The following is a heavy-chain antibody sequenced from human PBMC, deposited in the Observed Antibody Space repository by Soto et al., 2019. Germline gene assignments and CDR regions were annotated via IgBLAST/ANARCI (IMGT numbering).Heavy chain of an antibody. J-gene: IGHJ4*02. CDR3: TRQLTIFGVAPLDY. D-gene: IGHD3-3*01. CDR2: IYYSGST. CDR1: GGSISSSSYY. Sequence: SETLSLTXTVSGGSISSSSYYWGWIRQPPGKGLELIGSIYYSGSTYYNPSLKSRVTISVDTSKNQFSLKLNSVTAADTAVYYCTRQLTIFGVAPLDYCGQGTLVTVSS. V-gene: IGHV4-39*01.